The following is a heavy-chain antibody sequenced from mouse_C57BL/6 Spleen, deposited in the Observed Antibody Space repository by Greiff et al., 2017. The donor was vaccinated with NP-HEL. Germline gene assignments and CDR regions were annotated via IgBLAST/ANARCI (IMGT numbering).Heavy chain of an antibody. Sequence: DVKLQESGPGLVKPSQSLSLTCSVTGYSITSGYYWNWIRQFPGNILEWMGYISYDGSNNYNPSLKNRISITRDTSKNQFFLKLNSETTEDTATYYCARGIPYAMDYWGQGTSVTVSS. CDR2: ISYDGSN. V-gene: IGHV3-6*01. J-gene: IGHJ4*01. CDR1: GYSITSGYY. CDR3: ARGIPYAMDY.